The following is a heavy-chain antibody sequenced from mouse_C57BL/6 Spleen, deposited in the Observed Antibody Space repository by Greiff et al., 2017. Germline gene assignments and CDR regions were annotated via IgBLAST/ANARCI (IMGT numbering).Heavy chain of an antibody. CDR1: GFSFNTYA. Sequence: DAGGGLVQPKGSLKLSCAASGFSFNTYAMNWVRQAPGKGLEWVARIRSKSNNYATYYADSVKDRYTISRDDSESMLYLQMNNLKTEDTAMYYCVRQGRYSKPAWFAYWGQGTLVTVSA. CDR3: VRQGRYSKPAWFAY. J-gene: IGHJ3*01. D-gene: IGHD2-5*01. V-gene: IGHV10-1*01. CDR2: IRSKSNNYAT.